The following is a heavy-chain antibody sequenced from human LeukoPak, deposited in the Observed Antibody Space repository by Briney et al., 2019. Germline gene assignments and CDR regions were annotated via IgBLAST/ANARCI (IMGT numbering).Heavy chain of an antibody. CDR3: ARVTGSIDY. Sequence: ASVKVSCKASGYTFTSYDINWVRQATGQGLEWMGWMNPKSGNTGYAQKFQGRVTMTRDTSISTAYMELGNLRSGDTAVYYCARVTGSIDYWGQGTLVTVSS. J-gene: IGHJ4*02. CDR1: GYTFTSYD. D-gene: IGHD1-26*01. V-gene: IGHV1-8*01. CDR2: MNPKSGNT.